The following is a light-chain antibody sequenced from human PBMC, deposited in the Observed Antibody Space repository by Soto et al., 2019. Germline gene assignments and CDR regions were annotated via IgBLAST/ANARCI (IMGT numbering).Light chain of an antibody. J-gene: IGKJ5*01. Sequence: DIVMTQSPDSLAVSLGERATINCQSSQSVLDSSNDNNYLAWYQQKPGQSPKLLIHWASTRVSGVPDRFSGSGSRKDFTLTISSLQAEDVAVYYCQQYYSSPITFGQGTRLEIK. V-gene: IGKV4-1*01. CDR3: QQYYSSPIT. CDR1: QSVLDSSNDNNY. CDR2: WAS.